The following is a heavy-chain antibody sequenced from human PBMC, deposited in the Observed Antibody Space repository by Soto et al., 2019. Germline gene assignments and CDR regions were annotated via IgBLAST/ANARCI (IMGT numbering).Heavy chain of an antibody. CDR3: ARWLGYGPHFDY. Sequence: QVQLQESGPGLVKPSQTLSLTCTVSGGSISSGDYYWSWLRQPPGKGLEWIGYIYYSGSTYSNPSLNSRVTISVATSKDQFSMKLSSVTAADTAVYYCARWLGYGPHFDYWGQVTLVTVSS. V-gene: IGHV4-30-4*01. CDR2: IYYSGST. D-gene: IGHD5-12*01. CDR1: GGSISSGDYY. J-gene: IGHJ4*02.